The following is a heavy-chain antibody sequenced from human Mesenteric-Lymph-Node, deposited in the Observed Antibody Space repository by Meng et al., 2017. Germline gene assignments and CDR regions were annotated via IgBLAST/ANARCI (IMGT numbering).Heavy chain of an antibody. CDR1: GFTFSDYY. CDR2: ISSSGSTI. CDR3: ASAIDSSGYYGRPELPFDY. Sequence: GESLKISCAASGFTFSDYYMSWIRQAPGKGLEWVSYISSSGSTIYYADSVKGRFTISRDNAKNSLYLQMNSLRAEDTAVYYCASAIDSSGYYGRPELPFDYWGQGTLVTVSS. D-gene: IGHD3-22*01. V-gene: IGHV3-11*01. J-gene: IGHJ4*02.